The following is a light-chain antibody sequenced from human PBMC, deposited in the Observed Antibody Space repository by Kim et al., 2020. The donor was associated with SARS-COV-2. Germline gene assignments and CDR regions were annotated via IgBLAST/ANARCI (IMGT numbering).Light chain of an antibody. CDR2: RDT. Sequence: SYELTQPLSVSVALGQTARITCGGNNIGNKNVHWYQQKPGQAPTLVIYRDTNRPSGIPERFSGSNSGNTATLTISRAQAGDESDYYCQVWDSSIGVFGGGTQLTVL. V-gene: IGLV3-9*01. CDR3: QVWDSSIGV. CDR1: NIGNKN. J-gene: IGLJ2*01.